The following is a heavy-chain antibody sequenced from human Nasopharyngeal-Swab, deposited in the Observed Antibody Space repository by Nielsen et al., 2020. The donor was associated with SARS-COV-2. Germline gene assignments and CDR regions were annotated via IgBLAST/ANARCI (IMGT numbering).Heavy chain of an antibody. CDR2: IRSKANSYAT. D-gene: IGHD6-13*01. J-gene: IGHJ5*02. CDR3: TRTARAAAGWFDP. CDR1: GFTFSGSA. Sequence: GESLKISCAASGFTFSGSAMHWVRQASGKGLGWVGRIRSKANSYATAYAASVKGRFTISRDDSKNTAYLQMNSLKTEDTAVYYCTRTARAAAGWFDPWGQGTLVTVSS. V-gene: IGHV3-73*01.